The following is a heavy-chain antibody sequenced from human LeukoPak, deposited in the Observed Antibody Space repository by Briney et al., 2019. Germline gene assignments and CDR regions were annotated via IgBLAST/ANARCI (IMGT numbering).Heavy chain of an antibody. Sequence: PGESLKISCKGSGYSFTSYWISWVRQMPGKGLEWMGRIDPSDSYTNYSPSFQGHITISADKSISTAYLQWSSLKASDTAMYYCARTPPFGDCMDVWGQGTTVTVSS. CDR2: IDPSDSYT. V-gene: IGHV5-10-1*01. CDR1: GYSFTSYW. D-gene: IGHD2-21*01. CDR3: ARTPPFGDCMDV. J-gene: IGHJ6*02.